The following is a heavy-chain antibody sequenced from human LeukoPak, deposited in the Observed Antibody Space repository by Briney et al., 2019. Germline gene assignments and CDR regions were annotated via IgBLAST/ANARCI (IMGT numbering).Heavy chain of an antibody. CDR2: IVVGSGNT. Sequence: GTSVKVSCKASGFTFTSSAMLWVRQARGQRLEWIGWIVVGSGNTNYAQKFQERVTITRDMSTSTAYMELSSLRSEDTAVYYCAAVVRDDSSGYYYALDAFDIWGQGTMVTVSS. CDR1: GFTFTSSA. CDR3: AAVVRDDSSGYYYALDAFDI. V-gene: IGHV1-58*02. J-gene: IGHJ3*02. D-gene: IGHD3-22*01.